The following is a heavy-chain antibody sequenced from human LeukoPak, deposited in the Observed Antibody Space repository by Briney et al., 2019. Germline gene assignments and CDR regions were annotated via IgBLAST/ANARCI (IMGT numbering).Heavy chain of an antibody. CDR1: GGSISSYY. V-gene: IGHV4-4*07. D-gene: IGHD3-10*01. CDR3: AREQFVVRGVISPPFDY. J-gene: IGHJ4*02. Sequence: SETLSLTCTVSGGSISSYYWSWIRQPAGKGLEWIGRIYTSGSTNYNPSLKSRVTMSVDTSKNQFSLKLSSVTAADTAVYYCAREQFVVRGVISPPFDYWGQGTLVTVSS. CDR2: IYTSGST.